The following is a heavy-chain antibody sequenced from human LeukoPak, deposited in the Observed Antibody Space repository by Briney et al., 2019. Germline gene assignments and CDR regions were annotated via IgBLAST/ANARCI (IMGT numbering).Heavy chain of an antibody. V-gene: IGHV4-38-2*02. CDR3: GREGKLNYGILVS. CDR1: GYSISSAYY. Sequence: KPSETLSLTCSVPGYSISSAYYWGWIRQPPGKGLEWIGSISHSAVTYYNPSLQSRVTISLDTSKNQLSLKLTSVTAADTAVYYCGREGKLNYGILVSWGQGTLVTVSS. J-gene: IGHJ5*02. CDR2: ISHSAVT. D-gene: IGHD2-15*01.